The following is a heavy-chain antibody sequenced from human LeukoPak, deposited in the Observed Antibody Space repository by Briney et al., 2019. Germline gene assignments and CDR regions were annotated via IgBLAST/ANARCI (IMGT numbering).Heavy chain of an antibody. J-gene: IGHJ6*03. CDR3: AKAHIAAADYYYYYIDV. CDR1: VYIFSSYS. Sequence: GGSLRLSCAASVYIFSSYSMYWVRQAPGKGLEWVSSISSGSSHTYYADSVKGRFTISRDNAKHSVYLQINSLRAEDTALYYCAKAHIAAADYYYYYIDVWGKRATVTVSS. CDR2: ISSGSSHT. D-gene: IGHD6-13*01. V-gene: IGHV3-21*04.